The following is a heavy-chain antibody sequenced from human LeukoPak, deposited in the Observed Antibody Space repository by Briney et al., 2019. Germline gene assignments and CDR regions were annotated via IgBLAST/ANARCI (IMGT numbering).Heavy chain of an antibody. Sequence: GGSLRLSCAASGFTFSTSGMNWVRQAPGKGLEWVSYISSSGSTIYYTDSVKGRFTISRDNAKNSLYLQMNSLRAEDTAVYYCARGGWEPYFDYWGQGTLVTVSS. CDR2: ISSSGSTI. CDR1: GFTFSTSG. CDR3: ARGGWEPYFDY. D-gene: IGHD1-26*01. V-gene: IGHV3-48*04. J-gene: IGHJ4*02.